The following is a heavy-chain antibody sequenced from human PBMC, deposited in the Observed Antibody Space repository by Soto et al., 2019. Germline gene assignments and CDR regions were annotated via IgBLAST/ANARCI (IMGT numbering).Heavy chain of an antibody. CDR1: GGSISSYY. V-gene: IGHV4-59*01. CDR2: IYYSGST. D-gene: IGHD3-10*01. Sequence: SDTLCLTCTVSGGSISSYYWSWIRQPPGKGLEWIGYIYYSGSTNYNPSLKSRVTISVDTSKNQFSLKLSSVTAADTAVYYCAREYGSGSYGYGMDVWGQGATVTVSS. CDR3: AREYGSGSYGYGMDV. J-gene: IGHJ6*02.